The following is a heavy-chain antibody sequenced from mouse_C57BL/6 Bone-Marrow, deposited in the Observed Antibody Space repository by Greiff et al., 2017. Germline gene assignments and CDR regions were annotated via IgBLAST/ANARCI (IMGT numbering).Heavy chain of an antibody. CDR2: IDPGNGDT. V-gene: IGHV14-4*01. J-gene: IGHJ2*01. CDR3: TPDYYGSRGNY. CDR1: GFNFKDDY. D-gene: IGHD1-1*01. Sequence: EVQLQQSGAELVRPGASVKLSCTASGFNFKDDYMHWVKQRPDQGLEWIGWIDPGNGDTDYASKFQGKATLTADTSSNTAYLQLSSLTSEDTAVYYCTPDYYGSRGNYWGQGTTLTVSS.